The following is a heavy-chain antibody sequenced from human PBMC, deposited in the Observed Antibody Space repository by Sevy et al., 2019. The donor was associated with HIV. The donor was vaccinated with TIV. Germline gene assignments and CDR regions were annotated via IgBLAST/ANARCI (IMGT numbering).Heavy chain of an antibody. V-gene: IGHV3-23*01. CDR3: AKARWLAPNDAFDI. D-gene: IGHD6-19*01. CDR2: ISGSGGSA. J-gene: IGHJ3*02. CDR1: GFTFSSHA. Sequence: GESLKISCEGSGFTFSSHAMSWVRQAPGKGLEWVSGISGSGGSAYYADSGKGRFTISRDNSKNTLYLQMNSLRAEDTAVYYCAKARWLAPNDAFDIWGQGTMVTVSS.